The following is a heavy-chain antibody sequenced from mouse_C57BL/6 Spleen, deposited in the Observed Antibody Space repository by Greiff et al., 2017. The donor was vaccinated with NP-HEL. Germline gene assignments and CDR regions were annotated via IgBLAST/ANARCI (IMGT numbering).Heavy chain of an antibody. CDR1: GFTFSDYG. J-gene: IGHJ3*01. V-gene: IGHV5-17*01. Sequence: EVQLVESGGGLVKPGGSLKLSCAASGFTFSDYGMHWVRQAPEKGLEWVAYISSGSSTIYYADTVKGRFTISRDNAKNTLFLQMTSLRSEDTAMYYCAYDYEGWFAYWGQGTLVTVSA. CDR3: AYDYEGWFAY. D-gene: IGHD2-4*01. CDR2: ISSGSSTI.